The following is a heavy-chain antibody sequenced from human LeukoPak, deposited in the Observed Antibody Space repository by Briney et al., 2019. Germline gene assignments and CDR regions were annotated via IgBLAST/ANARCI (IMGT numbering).Heavy chain of an antibody. V-gene: IGHV3-21*01. CDR1: GFTFSSYS. CDR2: ISSSSSYI. CDR3: ARHPRGGYYYGSGAFDI. D-gene: IGHD3-10*01. Sequence: GGSLRLSCAASGFTFSSYSMNWVRQAPEKGLEWVSSISSSSSYIYYADSVKGRFTISRDNAKNSLYLQMNSLRAEDTAVYYCARHPRGGYYYGSGAFDIWGQGTMVTVSS. J-gene: IGHJ3*02.